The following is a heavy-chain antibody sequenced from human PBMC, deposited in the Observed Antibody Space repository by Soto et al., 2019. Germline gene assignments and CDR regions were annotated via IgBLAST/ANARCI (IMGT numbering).Heavy chain of an antibody. Sequence: GGSLRLSCAASGFTFSSYGMHWVRQAPGKGLEWVAVISYDGSNKYYADSVKGRFTISRDNSKNTLYLQMNSLRAEDTAVYYCDALDIWGQGTMVTVSS. J-gene: IGHJ3*02. CDR3: DALDI. CDR1: GFTFSSYG. CDR2: ISYDGSNK. V-gene: IGHV3-30*03.